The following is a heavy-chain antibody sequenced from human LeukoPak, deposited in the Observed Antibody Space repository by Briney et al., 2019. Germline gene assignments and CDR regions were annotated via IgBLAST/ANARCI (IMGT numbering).Heavy chain of an antibody. CDR1: GFSVSNNG. Sequence: SGGSLRLSCAASGFSVSNNGIHWVRQAPGKGLEWVAVLWPDGITTRYADSVEGRFTMSRDNSKNTVYVQMNSLRAEDTAVYFCARRGGSGTFPHYFDAWGQGILVTVSS. CDR3: ARRGGSGTFPHYFDA. J-gene: IGHJ5*02. V-gene: IGHV3-33*01. D-gene: IGHD3-10*01. CDR2: LWPDGITT.